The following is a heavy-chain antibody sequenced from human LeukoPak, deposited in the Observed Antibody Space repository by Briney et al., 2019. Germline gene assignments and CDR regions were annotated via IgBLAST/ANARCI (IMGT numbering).Heavy chain of an antibody. D-gene: IGHD3-22*01. CDR3: ARRGYYYDSSGYHMGYYFDY. J-gene: IGHJ4*02. Sequence: SETLSLTCTVSGGSISSSSYYWGWIRQPPGKGLEWIGSIYYSGSTYYNPSLKSRVTISVDTSKNQFSLKLSSVTAADTAVYYCARRGYYYDSSGYHMGYYFDYWGQGTLVTVSS. V-gene: IGHV4-39*07. CDR1: GGSISSSSYY. CDR2: IYYSGST.